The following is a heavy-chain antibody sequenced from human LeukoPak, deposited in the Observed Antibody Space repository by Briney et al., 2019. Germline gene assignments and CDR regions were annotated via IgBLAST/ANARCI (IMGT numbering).Heavy chain of an antibody. J-gene: IGHJ4*02. Sequence: PGRSLRLSCAASGFTFSSYGMHWVRQAPGKGLEWVAVISYDGSNKYYADSVKGRFTISRDNAENSLYLEMNSLRVEDTAIYYCVRDRGSYRPIDYWGQGTLVTVSS. CDR3: VRDRGSYRPIDY. CDR1: GFTFSSYG. CDR2: ISYDGSNK. V-gene: IGHV3-30*03. D-gene: IGHD1-26*01.